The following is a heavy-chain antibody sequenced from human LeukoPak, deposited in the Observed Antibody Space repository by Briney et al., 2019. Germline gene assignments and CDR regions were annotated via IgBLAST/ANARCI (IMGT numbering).Heavy chain of an antibody. J-gene: IGHJ3*02. D-gene: IGHD4-17*01. CDR3: ARGGTYGGAFDI. Sequence: GESLKISCKGSEYSFTSYWIGWVRQMPGKGLEWMGIIYPGDSDTRYSPSFQGQVTISADKSISTAYMELSSLRSEDTAVYYCARGGTYGGAFDIWGQGTMVTVSS. CDR1: EYSFTSYW. V-gene: IGHV5-51*01. CDR2: IYPGDSDT.